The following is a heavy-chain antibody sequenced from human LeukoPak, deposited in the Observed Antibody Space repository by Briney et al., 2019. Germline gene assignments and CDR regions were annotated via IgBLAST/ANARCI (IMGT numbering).Heavy chain of an antibody. Sequence: PSETLSLTCTVSGGSISSGGYYWSWIRQHSGKGLEWIGYIYYSGSTYYNPSLKSRVTISVDTSKNQFSLKLSSVTAADTAVYYCAREAGRDGYNLYWFDPWGQGTLVTVSS. CDR2: IYYSGST. V-gene: IGHV4-31*03. CDR3: AREAGRDGYNLYWFDP. CDR1: GGSISSGGYY. D-gene: IGHD5-24*01. J-gene: IGHJ5*02.